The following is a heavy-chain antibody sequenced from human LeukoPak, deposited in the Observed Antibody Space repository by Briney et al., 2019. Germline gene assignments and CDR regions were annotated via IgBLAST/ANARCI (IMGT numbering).Heavy chain of an antibody. Sequence: GGSLRLSCAASGFTFSSYAVSWVRQAPGKGLEWVSAISGSGGSTYYADSVKGRFTISRDNSKNTLYLQMNSLRAEDTAVYYCAKDMVRGVIPHDAFDIWGQGTMVTVSS. CDR1: GFTFSSYA. CDR2: ISGSGGST. CDR3: AKDMVRGVIPHDAFDI. D-gene: IGHD3-10*01. J-gene: IGHJ3*02. V-gene: IGHV3-23*01.